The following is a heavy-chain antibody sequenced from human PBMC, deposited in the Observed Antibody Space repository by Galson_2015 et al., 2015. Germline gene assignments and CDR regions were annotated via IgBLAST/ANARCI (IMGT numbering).Heavy chain of an antibody. Sequence: LSLTCTVSGGSISSYYWSWIRQPPGKGLEWIGYIYYSGSTNYNPSLKSRVTISVDTSKNQFSLKLSSVTAADTAVYYCARDPRGVAGPYYYYGMDVWGQGTTVTVSS. J-gene: IGHJ6*02. CDR1: GGSISSYY. CDR3: ARDPRGVAGPYYYYGMDV. D-gene: IGHD6-19*01. V-gene: IGHV4-59*01. CDR2: IYYSGST.